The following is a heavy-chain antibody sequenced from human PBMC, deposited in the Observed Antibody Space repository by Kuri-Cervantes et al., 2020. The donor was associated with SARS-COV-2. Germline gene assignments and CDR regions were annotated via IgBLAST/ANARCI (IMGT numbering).Heavy chain of an antibody. Sequence: GGSLRLSCAASGFNFSRTDMHWVRQAPGKGLEWVAVISYDGSNKYYADSVKGRFTISRDNSKNTLYLQMNSLRAEDTAVYYCARAYCSSTSCQLDYWGQGTLVTVSS. V-gene: IGHV3-30-3*01. CDR3: ARAYCSSTSCQLDY. J-gene: IGHJ4*02. D-gene: IGHD2-2*01. CDR2: ISYDGSNK. CDR1: GFNFSRTD.